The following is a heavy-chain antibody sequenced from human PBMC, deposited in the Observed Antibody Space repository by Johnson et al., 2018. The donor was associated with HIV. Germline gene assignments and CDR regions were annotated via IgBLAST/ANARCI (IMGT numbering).Heavy chain of an antibody. CDR3: AKMGTGRSKIQFLEWLPIPHAFDI. V-gene: IGHV3-23*04. D-gene: IGHD3-3*01. CDR2: ISGSGGST. CDR1: GFTFSSYA. J-gene: IGHJ3*02. Sequence: VHLVESGGGLVQPGGSLRLSCAASGFTFSSYAMSWVRQAPGKGLEWVSAISGSGGSTSYADSVKGRFTISRDNSKNTLYLQMNSLRAEDTAVYYCAKMGTGRSKIQFLEWLPIPHAFDIWGQGTMVTVSS.